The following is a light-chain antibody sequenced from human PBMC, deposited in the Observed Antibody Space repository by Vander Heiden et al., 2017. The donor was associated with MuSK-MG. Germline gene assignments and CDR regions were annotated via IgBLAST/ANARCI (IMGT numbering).Light chain of an antibody. CDR3: QQYNDWPRT. CDR2: GAS. CDR1: QSVGSN. Sequence: EIVMTQSPATLSVSPGERATLSCRASQSVGSNLAWYQQKPGQAPRLLIYGASTRATGIPARFSGSASGTDFTLTISSLQTDDFAFYYCQQYNDWPRTFGQGTKVEIK. V-gene: IGKV3-15*01. J-gene: IGKJ1*01.